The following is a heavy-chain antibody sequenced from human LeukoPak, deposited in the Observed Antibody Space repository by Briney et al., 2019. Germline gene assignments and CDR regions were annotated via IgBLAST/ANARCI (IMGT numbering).Heavy chain of an antibody. J-gene: IGHJ4*02. CDR1: GFTFSTYN. V-gene: IGHV3-21*01. D-gene: IGHD4-17*01. Sequence: GGSLRLSCAASGFTFSTYNMNWVRQAPGKGLEWVSSISSGSGYIYYADSVKGRFIISRDNAKNSLYLQMNSLRADDTAVYYCAREMRYDDGDSEAYSDHWGQGTLVTVSS. CDR3: AREMRYDDGDSEAYSDH. CDR2: ISSGSGYI.